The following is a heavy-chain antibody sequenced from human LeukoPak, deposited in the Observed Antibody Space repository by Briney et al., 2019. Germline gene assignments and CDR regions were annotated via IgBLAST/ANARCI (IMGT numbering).Heavy chain of an antibody. J-gene: IGHJ4*02. CDR1: GFTFSNAW. CDR3: AKHSGTRGWYNDY. Sequence: GGSLRLSCAASGFTFSNAWMSWVRQAPGKGLEWVGRIKSKADGGTTDYAAPVKDRFTISRDDSKNTLYLQMNSLKTEDTAVYYCAKHSGTRGWYNDYWGQGTLVTVSS. V-gene: IGHV3-15*01. D-gene: IGHD6-19*01. CDR2: IKSKADGGTT.